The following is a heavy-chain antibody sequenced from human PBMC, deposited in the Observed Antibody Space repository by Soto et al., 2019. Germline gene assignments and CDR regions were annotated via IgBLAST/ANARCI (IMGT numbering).Heavy chain of an antibody. CDR3: ASPPIRRFLGWLLPP. CDR1: GFTFSSYS. D-gene: IGHD3-3*01. CDR2: ISSSSSTI. V-gene: IGHV3-48*01. Sequence: PGGSLRLSCAASGFTFSSYSMNWVRQAPGKGLEWVSYISSSSSTIYYADSVKGRFTISRDNAKNSLYLQMNSLRAEDTAVYYCASPPIRRFLGWLLPPWGQGTLVTVSS. J-gene: IGHJ4*02.